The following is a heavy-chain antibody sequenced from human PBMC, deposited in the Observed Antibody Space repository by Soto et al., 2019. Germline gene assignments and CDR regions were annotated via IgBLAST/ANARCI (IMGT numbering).Heavy chain of an antibody. CDR2: INPRGGST. D-gene: IGHD3-10*01. CDR1: GYTLSDYF. CDR3: ARGSGSFVYGMDV. J-gene: IGHJ6*02. V-gene: IGHV1-46*01. Sequence: QVQLVQSGAEVKKPGASVKVSCNASGYTLSDYFMHWVRQAPGQGLEWMGTINPRGGSTRYAENSQGRVTMTSDTSTSTVYMELSSLRSDDTAVFYCARGSGSFVYGMDVWGQGTRVTVSS.